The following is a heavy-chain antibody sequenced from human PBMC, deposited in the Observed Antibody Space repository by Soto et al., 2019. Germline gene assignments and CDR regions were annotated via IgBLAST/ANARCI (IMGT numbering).Heavy chain of an antibody. CDR2: IYYSGST. V-gene: IGHV4-59*01. CDR1: GGSISSYY. J-gene: IGHJ4*02. D-gene: IGHD6-6*01. Sequence: SETLSLTCTVSGGSISSYYWSWIRQPPGTGLEWIGYIYYSGSTNYNPSLKSRVTISVDTSKNQFSLKLSSVTAADTAVYYCARETYSSSFDYWGQGTLVPSPQ. CDR3: ARETYSSSFDY.